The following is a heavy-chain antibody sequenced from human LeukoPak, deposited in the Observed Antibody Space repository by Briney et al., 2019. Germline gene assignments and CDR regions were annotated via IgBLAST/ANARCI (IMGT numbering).Heavy chain of an antibody. Sequence: ASEKVSCKASGYSFTSYGIRWVRQAAGQGLEWMGWMNPNSGNTGYAQKFQGRVTITRNTSISTAYMELSSLRSEDTAVYYCARADDDAFDIWGQGTMVTVSS. CDR1: GYSFTSYG. J-gene: IGHJ3*02. V-gene: IGHV1-8*03. CDR3: ARADDDAFDI. CDR2: MNPNSGNT.